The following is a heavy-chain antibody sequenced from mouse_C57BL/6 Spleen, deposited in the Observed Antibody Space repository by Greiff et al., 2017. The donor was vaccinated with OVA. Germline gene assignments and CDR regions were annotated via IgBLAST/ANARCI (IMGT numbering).Heavy chain of an antibody. CDR2: INPNNGGT. D-gene: IGHD2-12*01. CDR1: GYTFTDYY. V-gene: IGHV1-26*01. Sequence: EVQLHQSGPELVKPGASVKISCKASGYTFTDYYMNWVKQSHGKSLEWIGDINPNNGGTSYNQKFKGKATLTVDKSSSTAYMELRSLTSEDSAVYYCARLRRFADWGQGTLVTVSA. J-gene: IGHJ3*01. CDR3: ARLRRFAD.